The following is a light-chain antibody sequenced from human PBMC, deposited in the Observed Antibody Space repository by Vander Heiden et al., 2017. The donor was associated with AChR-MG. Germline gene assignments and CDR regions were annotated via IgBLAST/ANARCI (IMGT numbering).Light chain of an antibody. CDR2: DVD. J-gene: IGLJ2*01. Sequence: QSALTQPRSVSGSPGQSVTISCTGTSSDVGGYNYVSWYQQHPGKDPKRMMYDVDKRPSGVPDRFSGSKSGSTDSLTISGLQAEDEADDDCCSYAGSYAVVLGGGTKLT. V-gene: IGLV2-11*01. CDR3: CSYAGSYAVV. CDR1: SSDVGGYNY.